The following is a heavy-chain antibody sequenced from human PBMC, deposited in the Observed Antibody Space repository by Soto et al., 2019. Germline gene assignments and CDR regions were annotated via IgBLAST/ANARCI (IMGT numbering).Heavy chain of an antibody. CDR3: AAAKLPPFAY. CDR1: GFTFSVYK. V-gene: IGHV3-64D*06. Sequence: PGGSLRLSCSTSGFTFSVYKMHWVRQAPGKGLEYVSGISNQGDTTYYADSVKGRFTISRDNSKNTLYFQMSSLRPEDTAVYYSAAAKLPPFAYWGQGTQVTVTT. D-gene: IGHD3-10*01. J-gene: IGHJ4*02. CDR2: ISNQGDTT.